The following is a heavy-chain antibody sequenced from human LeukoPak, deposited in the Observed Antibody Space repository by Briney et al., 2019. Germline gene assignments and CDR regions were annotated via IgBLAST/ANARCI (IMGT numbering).Heavy chain of an antibody. D-gene: IGHD5-18*01. CDR3: ARVPAGYGPYYFDY. Sequence: ASVKVSCKASGYTFSGHYIHWVRQAPGQGLEWMGWINPNSGGTNYAQKFQGRVTMTRDTSISTAYIELSSLRSDDTAVYYCARVPAGYGPYYFDYWGQGTLVTVSS. CDR1: GYTFSGHY. CDR2: INPNSGGT. V-gene: IGHV1-2*02. J-gene: IGHJ4*02.